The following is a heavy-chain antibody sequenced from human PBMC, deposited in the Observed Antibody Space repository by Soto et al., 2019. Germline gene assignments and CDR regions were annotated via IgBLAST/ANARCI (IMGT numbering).Heavy chain of an antibody. CDR3: ARTPYDYYYYYAMDV. Sequence: LRLSCAASGFTFSSYAMSWVRQAPGKGLEWVSAISGNGGSTYYADSVKGRFTISRDKSKNTPYLQMNSLRAEDTAVYYCARTPYDYYYYYAMDVWGQGTTVTVSS. V-gene: IGHV3-23*01. J-gene: IGHJ6*02. CDR2: ISGNGGST. CDR1: GFTFSSYA.